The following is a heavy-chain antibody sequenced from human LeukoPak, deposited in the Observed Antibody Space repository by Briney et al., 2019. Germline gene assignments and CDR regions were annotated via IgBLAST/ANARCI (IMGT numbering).Heavy chain of an antibody. D-gene: IGHD3-22*01. CDR1: GFTFSSYA. Sequence: GGSLRLSCAASGFTFSSYAMSWVRQAPGKGLEWVSAISGSGGSTYYADSVKGRFTISRDNSKNTLYLQMNSLRAEDTAVYYCAKDKRYYDSSGYRDAFDIWGQGTMVTVSS. CDR2: ISGSGGST. CDR3: AKDKRYYDSSGYRDAFDI. V-gene: IGHV3-23*01. J-gene: IGHJ3*02.